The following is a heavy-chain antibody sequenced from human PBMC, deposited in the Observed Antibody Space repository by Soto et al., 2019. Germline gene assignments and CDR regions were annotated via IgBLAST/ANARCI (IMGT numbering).Heavy chain of an antibody. V-gene: IGHV4-59*01. CDR1: GGSISSYY. Sequence: SETLSLTCTVSGGSISSYYWSWIRQPPGKGLEWIGYIYYSGSTNYNPSLKSRVTISVDTSKNQFSLKLSSVTAADTAVYYCARDPVNYDFWSGLFRVWGQGTLVTVSS. CDR3: ARDPVNYDFWSGLFRV. CDR2: IYYSGST. J-gene: IGHJ4*02. D-gene: IGHD3-3*01.